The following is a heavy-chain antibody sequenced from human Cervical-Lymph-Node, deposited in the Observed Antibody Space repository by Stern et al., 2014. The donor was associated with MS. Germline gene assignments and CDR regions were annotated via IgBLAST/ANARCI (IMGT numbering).Heavy chain of an antibody. D-gene: IGHD2-15*01. J-gene: IGHJ4*02. Sequence: VQLEESGAEVKKPGASVKVSCKASGYTFTGYYMDWVRQAPGQGLEWVGRINPNSGGTRYSQKFQGRVTMTRDTSITTAYMELTWLRSDDTAVYYCARRTGLLLPTYDFWGQGTLVSVSS. CDR1: GYTFTGYY. V-gene: IGHV1-2*06. CDR3: ARRTGLLLPTYDF. CDR2: INPNSGGT.